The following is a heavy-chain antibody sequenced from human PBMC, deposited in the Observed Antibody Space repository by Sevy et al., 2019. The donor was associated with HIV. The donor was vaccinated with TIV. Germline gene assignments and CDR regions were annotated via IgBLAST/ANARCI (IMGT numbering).Heavy chain of an antibody. CDR2: FFFTGST. V-gene: IGHV4-39*01. J-gene: IGHJ4*02. Sequence: SETLSLTCTVSGVSMSGSSYDWGWIRHPPGKGLEWIASFFFTGSTYYNPSLKGRVTISVDTSKSQFSLKLNSVTAADTALYYCARQGGLVDRAFDYWGQGTLVTVSS. CDR1: GVSMSGSSYD. CDR3: ARQGGLVDRAFDY. D-gene: IGHD3-10*01.